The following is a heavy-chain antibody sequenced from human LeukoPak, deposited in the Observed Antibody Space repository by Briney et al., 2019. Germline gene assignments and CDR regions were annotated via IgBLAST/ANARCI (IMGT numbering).Heavy chain of an antibody. CDR3: ARVPISMIVHDY. CDR2: IYHSGST. Sequence: KPSETLSLTCAVSGYSISSGYYWGWIRQPPGKGLEWIGSIYHSGSTNYNPSLKSRVTISVDTSKNQFSLKLSSVTAADTAVYYCARVPISMIVHDYWGQGTLVTVSS. J-gene: IGHJ4*02. V-gene: IGHV4-38-2*01. CDR1: GYSISSGYY. D-gene: IGHD3-22*01.